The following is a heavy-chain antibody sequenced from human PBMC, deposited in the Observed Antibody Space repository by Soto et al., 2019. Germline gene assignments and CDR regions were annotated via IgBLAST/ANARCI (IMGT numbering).Heavy chain of an antibody. Sequence: QVQLVQSGAEVKKPGASVKVSCKASGYSFTNYGISWVRQAPGQGLEWMGWISAYNANTNYAQKLQGRVTMTTDTSTSTVYMELRSLRSDDTAVYYCARVGECSSTSCRYYYYYGMDVWGQGTTVTVSS. D-gene: IGHD2-2*01. CDR2: ISAYNANT. CDR3: ARVGECSSTSCRYYYYYGMDV. CDR1: GYSFTNYG. J-gene: IGHJ6*02. V-gene: IGHV1-18*01.